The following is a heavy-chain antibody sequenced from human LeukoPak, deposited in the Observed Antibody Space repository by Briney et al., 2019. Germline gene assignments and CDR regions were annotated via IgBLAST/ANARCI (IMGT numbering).Heavy chain of an antibody. CDR3: ARDLKYSSGWYYDY. J-gene: IGHJ4*02. CDR2: MLPIFGTA. CDR1: GGNFRNYG. Sequence: SVKVSCKASGGNFRNYGFHWVRQAPGQGLEWMGGMLPIFGTANYAQKFQGRVTMTTDTSTSTAYMELRSLRSDDTAVYYCARDLKYSSGWYYDYWGQGTLVTVSS. D-gene: IGHD6-19*01. V-gene: IGHV1-69*05.